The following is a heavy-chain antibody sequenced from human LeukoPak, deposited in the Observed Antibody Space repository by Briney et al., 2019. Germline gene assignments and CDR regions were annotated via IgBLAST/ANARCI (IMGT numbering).Heavy chain of an antibody. CDR1: GFTVSSNY. J-gene: IGHJ3*02. V-gene: IGHV3-53*01. CDR2: IYSGGST. D-gene: IGHD2-15*01. CDR3: ARDQYGYDAFDI. Sequence: PGGSLRLSCAASGFTVSSNYMSWVRQAPGKGPEWVSVIYSGGSTYYANSVKGRFTISRDNSKNTLYLQMNSLRAEDTAVYYCARDQYGYDAFDIWGQGTMVTVSS.